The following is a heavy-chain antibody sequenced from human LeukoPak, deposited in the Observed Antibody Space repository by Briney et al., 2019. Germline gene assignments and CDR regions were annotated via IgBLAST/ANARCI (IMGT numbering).Heavy chain of an antibody. D-gene: IGHD6-19*01. CDR3: ARHAGGAGWHYFDY. Sequence: SESLSPTCTVSGDSIISYYCSWIRQPAGKGLEWIGYIYYIGSSNYDPALKSRATMSVNTSKNQFSLKLTSVTAADTALYYCARHAGGAGWHYFDYWGQGAVATVSA. V-gene: IGHV4-59*08. J-gene: IGHJ4*02. CDR2: IYYIGSS. CDR1: GDSIISYY.